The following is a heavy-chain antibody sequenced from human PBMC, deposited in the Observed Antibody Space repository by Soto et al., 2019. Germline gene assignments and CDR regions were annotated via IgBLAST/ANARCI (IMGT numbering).Heavy chain of an antibody. CDR1: GGSISSSSYY. J-gene: IGHJ4*02. V-gene: IGHV4-39*01. CDR3: ARHQQDSQYYYDSSGYYHVDY. Sequence: PSETLSLTCTVSGGSISSSSYYWGWIRQPPGKGLEWIGSIYYSGSTYYNPSLKSRVTISVDTSKNQFSLKLSSVTAADTAVYYCARHQQDSQYYYDSSGYYHVDYWGQGTLVTVS. D-gene: IGHD3-22*01. CDR2: IYYSGST.